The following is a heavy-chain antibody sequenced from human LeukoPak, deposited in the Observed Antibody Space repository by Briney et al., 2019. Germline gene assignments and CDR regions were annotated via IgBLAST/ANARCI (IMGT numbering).Heavy chain of an antibody. D-gene: IGHD6-6*01. J-gene: IGHJ5*02. CDR1: GYTFTSYG. CDR3: ARGPVRMAARPGWFDP. V-gene: IGHV1-8*03. CDR2: MNPNSGNT. Sequence: ASVKVSCKASGYTFTSYGISWVRQATGQGLEWMGWMNPNSGNTGYAQKFQGRVTITRNTSISTAYMELSSLRPEDTAVYYCARGPVRMAARPGWFDPWGQGTLVTVSS.